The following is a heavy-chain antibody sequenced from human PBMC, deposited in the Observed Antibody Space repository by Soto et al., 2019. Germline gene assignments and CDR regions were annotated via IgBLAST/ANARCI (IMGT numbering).Heavy chain of an antibody. CDR1: GFTFSSYE. J-gene: IGHJ6*02. CDR2: ISSSGSTI. Sequence: ESGGGLVQPGGSLRLSCVTSGFTFSSYEMNWVRQAPGKGLEWVSYISSSGSTIYYADSVKGRFTISRDNAKNSLYLQMDSLRAEDTAVYYCARDQEAGSFFPYYYGMDVWGQGTTVTVSS. V-gene: IGHV3-48*03. CDR3: ARDQEAGSFFPYYYGMDV. D-gene: IGHD6-13*01.